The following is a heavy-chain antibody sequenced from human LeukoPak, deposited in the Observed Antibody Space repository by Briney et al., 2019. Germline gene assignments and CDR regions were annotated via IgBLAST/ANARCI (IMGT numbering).Heavy chain of an antibody. CDR3: ARGTKKFGYFDY. CDR2: IYYSGST. J-gene: IGHJ4*02. CDR1: GGSISSYY. D-gene: IGHD3-10*01. V-gene: IGHV4-59*01. Sequence: SETLSLTCTVAGGSISSYYCSWIRQPPGKGLEWIGYIYYSGSTNYNPSLKSRVTISVDTSKNQFSLKLSSVTAADTAVYYCARGTKKFGYFDYWGQGTLVTVSS.